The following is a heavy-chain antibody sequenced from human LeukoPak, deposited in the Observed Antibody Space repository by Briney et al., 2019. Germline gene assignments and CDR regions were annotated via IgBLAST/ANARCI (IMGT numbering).Heavy chain of an antibody. J-gene: IGHJ6*02. CDR1: GFTFNNYW. V-gene: IGHV3-21*01. CDR3: ARDMKAYDSSYGMDV. CDR2: ISSRSNYI. D-gene: IGHD3-22*01. Sequence: GGSLRLSCAASGFTFNNYWMHWVRRAPGKGLEWVSFISSRSNYIYYADSVKGRFTISRDNAKNSLYLQMNSLRAEDTAVYYCARDMKAYDSSYGMDVWGQGTTVTVSS.